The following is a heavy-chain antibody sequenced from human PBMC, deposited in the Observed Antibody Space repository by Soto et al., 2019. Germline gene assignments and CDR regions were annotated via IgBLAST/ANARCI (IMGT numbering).Heavy chain of an antibody. CDR3: AKSRRYNWNDGVDY. V-gene: IGHV3-9*01. Sequence: EVQLVESGGGLVQPGRSLRLSCAASGFTFDDYAMHWVRQAPGKGLEWVSSISWNSGKIGYTDSVKGRFTIPRDNAKNSLYLQMNSLRAEDTAWYYCAKSRRYNWNDGVDYWGQGTLVTVSS. CDR2: ISWNSGKI. CDR1: GFTFDDYA. J-gene: IGHJ4*02. D-gene: IGHD1-20*01.